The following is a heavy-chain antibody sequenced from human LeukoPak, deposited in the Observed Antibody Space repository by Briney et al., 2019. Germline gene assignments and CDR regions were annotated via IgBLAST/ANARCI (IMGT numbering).Heavy chain of an antibody. Sequence: SETLSLTCTASGGSISSYYWSWIRQPPGKGLEWIGYIYYSGSTNYNPSLKSRVTISVDTSKNQFSLKLSSVTAADTAVYYCARDSTWYYDFWSGYYKDYWGQGTLVTVSS. CDR3: ARDSTWYYDFWSGYYKDY. J-gene: IGHJ4*02. CDR2: IYYSGST. CDR1: GGSISSYY. V-gene: IGHV4-59*01. D-gene: IGHD3-3*01.